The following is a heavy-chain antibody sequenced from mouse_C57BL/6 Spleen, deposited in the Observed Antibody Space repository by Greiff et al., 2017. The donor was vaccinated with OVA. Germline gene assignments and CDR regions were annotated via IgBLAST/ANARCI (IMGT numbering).Heavy chain of an antibody. CDR1: GYTFTSYW. CDR3: AIYYYGSSYGFAY. CDR2: IDPSDSYT. D-gene: IGHD1-1*01. J-gene: IGHJ3*01. V-gene: IGHV1-69*01. Sequence: VQLQQPGAELVMPGASVKLSCKASGYTFTSYWMHWVKQRPGQGLEWIGEIDPSDSYTNYNQKFKGKSTLTVDKSSSTAYMQLSSLTSEDSAVYYCAIYYYGSSYGFAYWGQGTLVTVSA.